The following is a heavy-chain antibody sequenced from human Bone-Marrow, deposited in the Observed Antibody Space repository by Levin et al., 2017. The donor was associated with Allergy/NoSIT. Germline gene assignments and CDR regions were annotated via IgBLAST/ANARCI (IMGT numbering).Heavy chain of an antibody. CDR2: ISGHNDDT. Sequence: ASVKVSCKASNNTFSNFGVSWLRQAPGQGAQWMGWISGHNDDTEYAQTFQGRVTLTRDTSTRTTYMELRGLRSDDTAVYYCARDRRSVAGTGWFDPWGQGTLVTVSS. J-gene: IGHJ5*02. V-gene: IGHV1-18*01. D-gene: IGHD6-19*01. CDR3: ARDRRSVAGTGWFDP. CDR1: NNTFSNFG.